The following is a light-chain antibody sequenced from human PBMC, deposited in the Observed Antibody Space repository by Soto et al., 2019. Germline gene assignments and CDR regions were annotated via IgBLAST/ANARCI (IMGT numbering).Light chain of an antibody. V-gene: IGKV1-5*03. Sequence: DSQMTQYPSTLSASVGVRVTITCRASQSISSWLAWYQQKPGKAPKLLISKASTLQSGVPPRFSGSGYGTEFTLTISSRQPDDFATYYCQQYERYPMTFGGGTKVEIK. CDR3: QQYERYPMT. CDR1: QSISSW. J-gene: IGKJ4*01. CDR2: KAS.